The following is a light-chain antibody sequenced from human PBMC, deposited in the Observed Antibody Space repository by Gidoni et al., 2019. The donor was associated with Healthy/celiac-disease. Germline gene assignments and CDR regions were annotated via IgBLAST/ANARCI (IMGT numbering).Light chain of an antibody. CDR1: NIGSKS. Sequence: SYVLTQPPSASVAPGQTARITCGGNNIGSKSVHWYQQKPGQAPVLVVYDDSDRPSGIPERVSGSNSGNTDTLTISRVEAGDEADYYCQVWDRSSDHVVFGGGTKLTVL. CDR2: DDS. CDR3: QVWDRSSDHVV. J-gene: IGLJ2*01. V-gene: IGLV3-21*02.